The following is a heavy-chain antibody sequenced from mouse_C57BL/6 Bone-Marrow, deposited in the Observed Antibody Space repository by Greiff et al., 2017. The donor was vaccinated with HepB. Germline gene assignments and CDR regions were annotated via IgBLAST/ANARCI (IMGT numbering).Heavy chain of an antibody. Sequence: QVQLQQPGAELVKPGASVKLSCKASGYTFTSYWMHWVKQRPGQGLEWIGMIHPNSGSTNYNEKFKSKATLTEDKSSSTAYMQLSSLTSEDSAVYCWARRRSYYGYDGYLDVWGTGTTVTVSS. CDR3: ARRRSYYGYDGYLDV. D-gene: IGHD2-2*01. V-gene: IGHV1-64*01. J-gene: IGHJ1*03. CDR1: GYTFTSYW. CDR2: IHPNSGST.